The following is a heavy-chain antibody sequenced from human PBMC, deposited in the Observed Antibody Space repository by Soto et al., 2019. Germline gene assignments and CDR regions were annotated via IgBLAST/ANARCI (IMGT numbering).Heavy chain of an antibody. J-gene: IGHJ3*02. V-gene: IGHV3-33*01. D-gene: IGHD3-9*01. CDR3: ARLLRYFDWDYAFDI. Sequence: QVQLVESGGGVVQPGRSLRLSCAASGFTFRTYGMHWVRQAPGKGLEWVAVLWNDGSTKYYADSVKGRFTISRDDSKNTLYLQMNSLRAEDTAVYYCARLLRYFDWDYAFDIWGKGTMVTVSS. CDR1: GFTFRTYG. CDR2: LWNDGSTK.